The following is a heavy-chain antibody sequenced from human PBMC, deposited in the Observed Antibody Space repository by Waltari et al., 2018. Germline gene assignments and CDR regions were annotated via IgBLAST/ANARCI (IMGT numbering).Heavy chain of an antibody. CDR2: IYPSGIT. CDR3: AGEYSSDAFDI. J-gene: IGHJ3*02. D-gene: IGHD6-13*01. V-gene: IGHV4-38-2*01. Sequence: QVQLQESGPGLVKPSETLSLTCAVSGYSISSGYYWGWIRQPPGKGLEWIGSIYPSGITYYNPALKGRVTISVDTSKNQFSLKLSSVTAADTAVYYCAGEYSSDAFDIWGQGTMVTVSS. CDR1: GYSISSGYY.